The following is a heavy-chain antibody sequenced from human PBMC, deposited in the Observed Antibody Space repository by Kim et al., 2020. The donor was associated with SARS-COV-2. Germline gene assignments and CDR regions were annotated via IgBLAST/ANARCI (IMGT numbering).Heavy chain of an antibody. CDR3: AREIVRYYYFDY. D-gene: IGHD3-22*01. J-gene: IGHJ4*02. V-gene: IGHV1-69*01. Sequence: NYAQKFQGRVTITADESTSTAYMELSSLRSEDTAVYYCAREIVRYYYFDYWGQGTLVTVSS.